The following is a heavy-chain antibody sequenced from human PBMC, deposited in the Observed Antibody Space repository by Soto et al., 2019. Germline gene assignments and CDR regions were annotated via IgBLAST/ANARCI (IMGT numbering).Heavy chain of an antibody. Sequence: QVQLVQSGAEVRTPGASVKISCKASGYTFRSHGVQWVRQAPGQRLVWVGWSNGDTGFTKYSQEFQDRVTITRDTAASTIYMELQSLTSDDTAVYYCARLSYSDALDVWGQGTTVTVSS. D-gene: IGHD4-17*01. V-gene: IGHV1-3*02. CDR3: ARLSYSDALDV. J-gene: IGHJ6*02. CDR1: GYTFRSHG. CDR2: SNGDTGFT.